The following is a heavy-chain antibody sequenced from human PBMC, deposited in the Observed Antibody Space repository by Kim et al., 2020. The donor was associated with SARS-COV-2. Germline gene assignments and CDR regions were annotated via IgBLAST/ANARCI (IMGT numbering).Heavy chain of an antibody. D-gene: IGHD6-13*01. CDR1: GFTFSDYY. CDR2: ISSSGSTI. Sequence: GGSLRLSCAASGFTFSDYYMSWIRQAPGKGLEWVSYISSSGSTIYYADSVKGRFTISRDNAKNSLYLQMNSLRAEDTAVYYCARDGPYSSSWYLADAFDIWGQGTMVTVSS. CDR3: ARDGPYSSSWYLADAFDI. V-gene: IGHV3-11*04. J-gene: IGHJ3*02.